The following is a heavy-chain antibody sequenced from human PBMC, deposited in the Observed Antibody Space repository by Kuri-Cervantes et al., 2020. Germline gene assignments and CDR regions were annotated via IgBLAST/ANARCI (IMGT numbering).Heavy chain of an antibody. V-gene: IGHV3-23*01. D-gene: IGHD3-22*01. CDR1: GFTFSSYA. CDR2: ISGSGGST. CDR3: TTDYSDTSGYWGWYFDL. Sequence: GESLKISCAASGFTFSSYAMSWVRQAPGKGLEWVSAISGSGGSTYYADSVKGRFTISRDNSKNTLYLQMNSLKTEDTAVYYCTTDYSDTSGYWGWYFDLWGRGTLVTVSS. J-gene: IGHJ2*01.